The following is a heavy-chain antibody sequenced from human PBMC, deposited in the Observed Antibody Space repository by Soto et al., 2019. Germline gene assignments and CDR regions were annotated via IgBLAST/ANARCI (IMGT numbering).Heavy chain of an antibody. CDR2: IVVGSGNT. CDR3: ATLLTSGWYPNEFDQ. CDR1: GFTFTNSA. D-gene: IGHD6-19*01. J-gene: IGHJ5*02. Sequence: SVKVSCKASGFTFTNSAVQWVRQARGQRLEWIGWIVVGSGNTNYAQKFQERVTITRDMSTNTAYMELDSLRSEDTAVYYCATLLTSGWYPNEFDQWGRGTMVTVSS. V-gene: IGHV1-58*01.